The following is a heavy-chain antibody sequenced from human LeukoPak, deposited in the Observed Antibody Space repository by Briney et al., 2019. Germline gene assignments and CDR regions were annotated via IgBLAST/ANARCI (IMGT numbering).Heavy chain of an antibody. D-gene: IGHD6-6*01. V-gene: IGHV4-39*07. CDR2: VYYSGTT. J-gene: IGHJ4*02. CDR1: GASTDSSSYY. Sequence: SETLSLTCSVSGASTDSSSYYWAWIRQPPGKGLEWIVNVYYSGTTSYNPSLQSRVTISVDTSKHQFSLKLRSVTAADTAVYFCARRIMGSSSMDSWGQGTLVTVSS. CDR3: ARRIMGSSSMDS.